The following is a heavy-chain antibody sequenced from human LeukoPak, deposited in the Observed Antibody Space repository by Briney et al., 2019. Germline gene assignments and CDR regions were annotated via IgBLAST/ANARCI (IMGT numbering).Heavy chain of an antibody. D-gene: IGHD3-22*01. V-gene: IGHV1-46*01. Sequence: ASVKVSCKASGYTFTSHFMHWVRQAPGQGLEWMGIINPRGGSTSYTQKFQGRVTMTRDTSASTVYMELSSLRSEDTAVYYCARVKSYYYDTSDKDAFDIWGQGTMVTVSS. CDR1: GYTFTSHF. J-gene: IGHJ3*02. CDR2: INPRGGST. CDR3: ARVKSYYYDTSDKDAFDI.